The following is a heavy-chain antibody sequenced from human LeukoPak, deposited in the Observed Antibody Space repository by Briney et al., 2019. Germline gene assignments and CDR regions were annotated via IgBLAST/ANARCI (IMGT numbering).Heavy chain of an antibody. Sequence: GGSLRLSCAASGFTFSSFAMSWVRQAPGKGLDWVSTISGSGAATYYADSVKGRFTISRDNSKNTLYLQMNSLRAEDTAIYYCAKAMWDHSQPNYHQAWFDPWGQGTLVTVSS. CDR2: ISGSGAAT. CDR1: GFTFSSFA. D-gene: IGHD4-11*01. J-gene: IGHJ5*02. CDR3: AKAMWDHSQPNYHQAWFDP. V-gene: IGHV3-23*01.